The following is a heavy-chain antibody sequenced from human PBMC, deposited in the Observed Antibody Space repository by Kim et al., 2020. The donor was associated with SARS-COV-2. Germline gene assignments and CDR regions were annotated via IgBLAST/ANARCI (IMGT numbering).Heavy chain of an antibody. D-gene: IGHD1-26*01. CDR3: ARDGDTTLYSGSYEDAFDI. Sequence: SETLSLTCAVSGGSISSSNWWSWVRQPPGKGLEWIGEIYHSGSTNYNPSLKSRVTISVDKSKNQFSLKLSSVTAADTAVYYCARDGDTTLYSGSYEDAFDIWGQGTMVTVSS. J-gene: IGHJ3*02. CDR1: GGSISSSNW. V-gene: IGHV4-4*02. CDR2: IYHSGST.